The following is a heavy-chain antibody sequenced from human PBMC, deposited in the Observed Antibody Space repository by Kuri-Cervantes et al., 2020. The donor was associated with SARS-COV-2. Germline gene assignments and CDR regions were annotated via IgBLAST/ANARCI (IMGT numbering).Heavy chain of an antibody. J-gene: IGHJ4*02. CDR2: IKQDGSEK. CDR1: GFTFSSYW. Sequence: ETLSLTCAASGFTFSSYWTSWVRQAPGKGLEWVANIKQDGSEKYYVDSVKGRFTISRDNAKNSLYLQMNSLRAEDTAVYYCATLGYCSSTSCYKRFDYWGQGTLVTVSS. CDR3: ATLGYCSSTSCYKRFDY. V-gene: IGHV3-7*01. D-gene: IGHD2-2*02.